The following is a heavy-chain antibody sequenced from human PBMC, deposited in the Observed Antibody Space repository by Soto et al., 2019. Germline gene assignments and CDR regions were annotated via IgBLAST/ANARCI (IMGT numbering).Heavy chain of an antibody. V-gene: IGHV4-31*03. J-gene: IGHJ3*02. Sequence: QVQLQESGPGLVKPSQTLSLTCTVSGGSISSGGYYWSWIRQHPGKGLEWIGYIYYSGSTYYNPSLTXRVXIXGDTSKNQFSLKLSSVTAADTAVYYCARGVIGHFDIWGQGTMVTVSS. CDR2: IYYSGST. D-gene: IGHD2-21*01. CDR3: ARGVIGHFDI. CDR1: GGSISSGGYY.